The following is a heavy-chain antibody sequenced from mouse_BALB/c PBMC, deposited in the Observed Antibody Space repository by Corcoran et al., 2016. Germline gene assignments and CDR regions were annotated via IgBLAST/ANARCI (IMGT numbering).Heavy chain of an antibody. Sequence: QIQLVQSRPELKKPGETVKISCKASGYTFTNYGMNGVKQAPGKGLKWMGWINTYTGEPTYADDFKGRFAFSLETSASTAYLQINNLKNEDMATYFCARGGYGSSYWYFDVWGAGTTVTVSS. CDR1: GYTFTNYG. V-gene: IGHV9-1*02. D-gene: IGHD1-1*01. J-gene: IGHJ1*01. CDR2: INTYTGEP. CDR3: ARGGYGSSYWYFDV.